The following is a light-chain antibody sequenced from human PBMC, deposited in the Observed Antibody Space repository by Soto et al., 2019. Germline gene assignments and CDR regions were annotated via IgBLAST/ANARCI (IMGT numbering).Light chain of an antibody. Sequence: QSALTQPRSVSGSPGQSVTISCTGNSSDVGTYNYVSWYQQHPGKAPKLMIYDVTKRPSGVPDRFSGSKSGNTASLTVSGLQAEDEADYYCTSYVGNDIGVFGGGTKLTVL. J-gene: IGLJ3*02. CDR1: SSDVGTYNY. CDR2: DVT. CDR3: TSYVGNDIGV. V-gene: IGLV2-11*01.